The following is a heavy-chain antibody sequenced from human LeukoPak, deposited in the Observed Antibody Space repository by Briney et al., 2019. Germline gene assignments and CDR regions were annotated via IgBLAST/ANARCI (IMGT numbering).Heavy chain of an antibody. Sequence: SETLSLTCAVYGGSFSGYYWSWIRQPPGKGLEWIGEINHSGSTNYNPSRKSRVTISVDTSKTQFSLRLSSVTAADTAVYYCARVPHYYDSRGYHRTAGYWGQGTLVTVSS. CDR3: ARVPHYYDSRGYHRTAGY. CDR1: GGSFSGYY. D-gene: IGHD3-22*01. CDR2: INHSGST. J-gene: IGHJ4*02. V-gene: IGHV4-34*01.